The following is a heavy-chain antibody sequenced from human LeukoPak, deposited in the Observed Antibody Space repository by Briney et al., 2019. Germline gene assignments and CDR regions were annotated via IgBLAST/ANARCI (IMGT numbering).Heavy chain of an antibody. D-gene: IGHD5-12*01. Sequence: GASVNVSCKASGYTFTSYYMHWVRQAPGQGLEWMGIINPSGGSTSYAQKFQGRVTMTRDTSTSTVYMELSGLRSEDTAVYYCSRGLRSGYVPFDYWGQGTLVTVSS. J-gene: IGHJ4*02. CDR3: SRGLRSGYVPFDY. CDR2: INPSGGST. CDR1: GYTFTSYY. V-gene: IGHV1-46*01.